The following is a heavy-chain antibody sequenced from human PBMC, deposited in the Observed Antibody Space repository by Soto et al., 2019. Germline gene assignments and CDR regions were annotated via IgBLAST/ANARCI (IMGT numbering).Heavy chain of an antibody. V-gene: IGHV3-48*03. CDR1: GFTFSSYE. CDR2: ISSSGSTI. Sequence: GGSLRLSCAASGFTFSSYEMNWVRQAPGKGLEWVSYISSSGSTIYYADSVKGRFTISRDNAKNSLYLQMNSLRAEDTAVYYCALSIQKLLDYWGQGTWSPSPQ. CDR3: ALSIQKLLDY. J-gene: IGHJ4*02.